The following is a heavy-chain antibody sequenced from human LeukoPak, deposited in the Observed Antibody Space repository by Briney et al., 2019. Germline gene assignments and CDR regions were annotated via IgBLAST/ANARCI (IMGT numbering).Heavy chain of an antibody. V-gene: IGHV4-4*02. D-gene: IGHD6-19*01. CDR1: GGSISSSNW. CDR2: IYHSGST. Sequence: PSGTLSLTCAVSGGSISSSNWWSWVRQPPGKGLEWIGEIYHSGSTNYNPSLKSRVTISVYKSKNQFSLKLSSVTAADTAVYYCARVTSGWYGDFDYWGQGTLVTVSS. J-gene: IGHJ4*02. CDR3: ARVTSGWYGDFDY.